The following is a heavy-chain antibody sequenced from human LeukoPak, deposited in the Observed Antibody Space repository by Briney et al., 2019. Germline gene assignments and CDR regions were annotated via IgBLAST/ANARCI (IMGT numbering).Heavy chain of an antibody. CDR2: IIPILGIA. D-gene: IGHD3-16*01. Sequence: SVKVSCKASGYTFTGYYMHWVRQAPGQGLEWMGKIIPILGIANYAQKFQGRVTITADKSTSTAYMELSSLRSEDTAVYYCARERLGNYFDYWGQGTLVTVSS. V-gene: IGHV1-69*04. J-gene: IGHJ4*02. CDR1: GYTFTGYY. CDR3: ARERLGNYFDY.